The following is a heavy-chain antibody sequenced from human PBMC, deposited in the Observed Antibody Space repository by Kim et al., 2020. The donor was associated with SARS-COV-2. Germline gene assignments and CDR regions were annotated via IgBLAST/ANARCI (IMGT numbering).Heavy chain of an antibody. CDR2: IYHSGST. Sequence: SETLSLTCAVSGGSISSGGYSWSWIRQPPGKGLEWIGYIYHSGSTYYNPSLKSRVTISVDRSKNQFSLKLSSVTAADTAVYYCSTNYGSGKPWFMDVWGQGTTVTVSS. CDR1: GGSISSGGYS. V-gene: IGHV4-30-2*01. CDR3: STNYGSGKPWFMDV. D-gene: IGHD3-10*01. J-gene: IGHJ6*02.